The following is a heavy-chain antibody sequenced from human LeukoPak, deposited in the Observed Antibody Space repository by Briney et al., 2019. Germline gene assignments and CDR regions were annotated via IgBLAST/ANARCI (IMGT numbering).Heavy chain of an antibody. J-gene: IGHJ4*02. V-gene: IGHV1-8*02. CDR2: MNPNSANT. Sequence: ASVKVSCKTSGYTFSTYDINWLRQAAGQGLEWMGWMNPNSANTGFAQKFQGRAAITRDTSTATAYLELSGLTSEDTAVYYCARVDIVATGIGVTYWGQGTLVTVSS. CDR1: GYTFSTYD. D-gene: IGHD5-12*01. CDR3: ARVDIVATGIGVTY.